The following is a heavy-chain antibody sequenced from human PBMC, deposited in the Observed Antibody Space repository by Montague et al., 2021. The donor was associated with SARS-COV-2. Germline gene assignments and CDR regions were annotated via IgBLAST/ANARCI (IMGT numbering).Heavy chain of an antibody. CDR1: RDSVSSNSVA. CDR2: TYYRSKWYS. CDR3: VRYSGWFYFDF. Sequence: CAISRDSVSSNSVAWSWIRRSPSRGLEWLGRTYYRSKWYSDYAPXVRGRLTVNPDASKNEFSLELNYVTPEDTAVYYCVRYSGWFYFDFWGQGTLVTVSS. V-gene: IGHV6-1*01. D-gene: IGHD6-19*01. J-gene: IGHJ4*02.